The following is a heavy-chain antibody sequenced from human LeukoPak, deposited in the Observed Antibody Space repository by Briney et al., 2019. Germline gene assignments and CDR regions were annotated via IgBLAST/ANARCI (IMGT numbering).Heavy chain of an antibody. D-gene: IGHD5-18*01. CDR1: GFTVSSNY. Sequence: GGSLRLSCAASGFTVSSNYMSWVRQAPGKGLEWVSALSGSTGNTYYADSVKGRFTIYRDNSKNTLYLQMNSLRAEDTAIYYCAKGYSYGFDYWGQGTLVTVSS. CDR3: AKGYSYGFDY. V-gene: IGHV3-23*01. CDR2: LSGSTGNT. J-gene: IGHJ4*02.